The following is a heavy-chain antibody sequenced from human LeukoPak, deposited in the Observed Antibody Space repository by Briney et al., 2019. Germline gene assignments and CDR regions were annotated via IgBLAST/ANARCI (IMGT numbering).Heavy chain of an antibody. V-gene: IGHV3-48*04. CDR2: ISSRSRTI. CDR1: GFIFSSYD. CDR3: VRGTRAFDV. J-gene: IGHJ3*01. Sequence: PGGSLRLSCAASGFIFSSYDFNWVRQAPGKGLEWVSYISSRSRTIYYADSVKGRLTISRDNAQKSLYLQINSLRGDDTALYYCVRGTRAFDVWGQGTMVTVSS.